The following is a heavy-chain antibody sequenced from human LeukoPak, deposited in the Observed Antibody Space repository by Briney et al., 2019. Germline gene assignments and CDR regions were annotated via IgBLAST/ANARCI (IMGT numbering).Heavy chain of an antibody. Sequence: PSETLSLTCTVSGGSISSYYWSWIRQPPGKGLEWIGCIHYSGSTNYDPSLKSRVTISVDTSKNQFSLKLSSVTAADTAVYYCAREPVAGNQAYFDYWGQGTLVTVSS. J-gene: IGHJ4*02. CDR3: AREPVAGNQAYFDY. CDR1: GGSISSYY. V-gene: IGHV4-59*01. CDR2: IHYSGST. D-gene: IGHD6-19*01.